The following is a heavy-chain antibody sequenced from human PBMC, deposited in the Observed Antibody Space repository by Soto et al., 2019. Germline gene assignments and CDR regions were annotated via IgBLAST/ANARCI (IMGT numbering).Heavy chain of an antibody. J-gene: IGHJ4*02. V-gene: IGHV3-74*01. CDR1: GFTFSSYW. CDR3: ARVGGSSWH. D-gene: IGHD6-6*01. Sequence: EVQLVESGGGLVQPGGSLRLSCAASGFTFSSYWMHWVRQAPGKGLVWVSRINGDGGTTNYADSVKGRFTISRDNAKNTLFLQMNSLRVEDAAVYYCARVGGSSWHWGPGTLVTVSS. CDR2: INGDGGTT.